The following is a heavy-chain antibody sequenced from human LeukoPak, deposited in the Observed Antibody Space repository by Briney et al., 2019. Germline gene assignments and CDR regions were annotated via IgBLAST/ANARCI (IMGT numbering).Heavy chain of an antibody. Sequence: SETLSLTCTVSGGSISSYYWSWIRQPPGKGLEWIGYIYYSGSTNYNPSLKSRVTISVDTSKNQFSPKLSSVTAADTAVYYCARDRGYSYGHPNWFDPWGQGTLATVSS. CDR2: IYYSGST. V-gene: IGHV4-59*01. CDR1: GGSISSYY. D-gene: IGHD5-18*01. J-gene: IGHJ5*02. CDR3: ARDRGYSYGHPNWFDP.